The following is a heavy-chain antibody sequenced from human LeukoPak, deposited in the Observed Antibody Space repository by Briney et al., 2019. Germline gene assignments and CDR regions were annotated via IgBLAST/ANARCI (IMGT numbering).Heavy chain of an antibody. CDR1: GFTFSSYS. V-gene: IGHV3-21*01. CDR3: ARRTAAGKGGNWFDP. D-gene: IGHD6-13*01. Sequence: PGGSLRLSCAASGFTFSSYSMNWVRQAPGKGLEWVSSISSSSSNIYYADSVKGRFTISRDNAKNSLYLQMNSLRAEDTAVYYCARRTAAGKGGNWFDPWGQGTLVTVSS. CDR2: ISSSSSNI. J-gene: IGHJ5*02.